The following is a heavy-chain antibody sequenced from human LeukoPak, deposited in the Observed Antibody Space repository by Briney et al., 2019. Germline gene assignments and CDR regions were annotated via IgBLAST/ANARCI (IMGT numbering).Heavy chain of an antibody. CDR3: ARGWHYGSGSTI. D-gene: IGHD3-10*01. CDR2: INQDESEK. CDR1: GFTFSTYW. J-gene: IGHJ4*02. V-gene: IGHV3-7*01. Sequence: GGSLRLSCGASGFTFSTYWMSWVRQAPGKGLEWVATINQDESEKYFVDSVKGRFTISRDNAKNSLYLQMNSLRAEDTAVYYCARGWHYGSGSTIWGQGTLVTVSS.